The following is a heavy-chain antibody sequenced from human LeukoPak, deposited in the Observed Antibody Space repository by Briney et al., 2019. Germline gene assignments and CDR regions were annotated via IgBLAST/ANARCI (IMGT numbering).Heavy chain of an antibody. Sequence: PGGSLRLSCAASGFTVSSNYMSWVRQAPGKGLEWVSVIYSGGSTYYADSVKGRFTISRDNSKNTLYLQMNSLRAEDTAVYYCARESSPPRGDFDYWGQGTLVTVSS. V-gene: IGHV3-66*02. CDR1: GFTVSSNY. CDR2: IYSGGST. J-gene: IGHJ4*02. CDR3: ARESSPPRGDFDY.